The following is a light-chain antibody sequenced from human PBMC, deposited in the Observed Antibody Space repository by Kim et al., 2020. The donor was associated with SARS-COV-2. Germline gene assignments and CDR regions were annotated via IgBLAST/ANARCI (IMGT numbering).Light chain of an antibody. Sequence: DIQMTQSPSSLSASVGDTITITCRASQDISNYFAWYQQKPGRVPKVLISAASTLQSGVPSRFSGRGSGTDFTLSINGLRPEDVATYYCQKYDRAPRTFGQGTKVDIK. V-gene: IGKV1-27*01. CDR2: AAS. CDR1: QDISNY. J-gene: IGKJ1*01. CDR3: QKYDRAPRT.